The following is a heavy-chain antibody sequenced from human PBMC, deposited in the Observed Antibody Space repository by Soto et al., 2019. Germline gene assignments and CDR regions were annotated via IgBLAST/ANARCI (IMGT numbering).Heavy chain of an antibody. V-gene: IGHV3-30-3*01. CDR1: GFTFSSYA. Sequence: PGGSLRLSCAASGFTFSSYAMHWVRQAPGKGLEWVAVISYDGSNKYYADSVKGRFTISRDNSKNTLYLQMNSLRAEDTAVYYCARTYYDFWSGYYKNYYYGMDVWGQGTTVTVSS. CDR2: ISYDGSNK. J-gene: IGHJ6*02. D-gene: IGHD3-3*01. CDR3: ARTYYDFWSGYYKNYYYGMDV.